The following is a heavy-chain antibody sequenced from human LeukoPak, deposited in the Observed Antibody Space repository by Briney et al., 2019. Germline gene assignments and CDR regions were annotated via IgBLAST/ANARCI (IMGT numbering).Heavy chain of an antibody. D-gene: IGHD2-15*01. J-gene: IGHJ4*02. V-gene: IGHV1-69*01. Sequence: SVKVSCKASGGTFSNYAISWVRQAPGQGLEWMGGIVPILGTPNHAHKFQGRVTISSDESTSTAYMELRGLTSEDTAVYFCARPRYCSGGDCHNNLGYWGQGTLVTVSS. CDR2: IVPILGTP. CDR3: ARPRYCSGGDCHNNLGY. CDR1: GGTFSNYA.